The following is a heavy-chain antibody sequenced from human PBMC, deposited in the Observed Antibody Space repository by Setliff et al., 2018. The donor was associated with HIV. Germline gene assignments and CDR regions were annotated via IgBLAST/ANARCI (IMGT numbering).Heavy chain of an antibody. J-gene: IGHJ6*03. D-gene: IGHD2-2*01. CDR3: ARGSSSPHSYDNFYIDV. V-gene: IGHV3-66*02. CDR1: GFSVSRHY. CDR2: IYSDGTI. Sequence: HPGGSLRLSCAASGFSVSRHYMTWVRQAPGKGLEWVSVIYSDGTIYYPDSARGRFTISRDNSKNTLYLRMNNLTPEDTGIYYCARGSSSPHSYDNFYIDVWGKGTTVTVSS.